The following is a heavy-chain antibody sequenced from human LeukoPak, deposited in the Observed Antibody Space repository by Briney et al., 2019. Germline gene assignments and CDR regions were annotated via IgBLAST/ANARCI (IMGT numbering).Heavy chain of an antibody. Sequence: GGSLRLSCAASGFTLSGSAMHWVRQASGKGLEWVGRIRTKSNSYATAYAASVKGRFTISRDDSKNTAYLQMDSLKTEDTAVYYCTRHEGTSSTRFDYWGQGTLVTVSS. CDR2: IRTKSNSYAT. D-gene: IGHD2-2*01. J-gene: IGHJ4*02. CDR3: TRHEGTSSTRFDY. CDR1: GFTLSGSA. V-gene: IGHV3-73*01.